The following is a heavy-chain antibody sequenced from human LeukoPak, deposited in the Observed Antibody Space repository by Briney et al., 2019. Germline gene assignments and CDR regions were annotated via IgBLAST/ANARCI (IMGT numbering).Heavy chain of an antibody. CDR2: IYSGGST. V-gene: IGHV3-66*01. Sequence: GGSLRLSCAASGFTVSSNYMSWVRQAPGKGLEWVSVIYSGGSTYYADSVKGRFTISRDNSKNTLYLQMNSLRAEDTAVYYCARDGLNCSSTSCYPRRYYGMDVWGQGTTVTVSS. CDR3: ARDGLNCSSTSCYPRRYYGMDV. CDR1: GFTVSSNY. J-gene: IGHJ6*02. D-gene: IGHD2-2*01.